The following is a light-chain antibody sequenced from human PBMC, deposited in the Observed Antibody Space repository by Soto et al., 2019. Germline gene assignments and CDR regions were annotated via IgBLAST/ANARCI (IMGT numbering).Light chain of an antibody. J-gene: IGKJ5*01. CDR2: DAY. CDR3: QQRHMWPIT. V-gene: IGKV3-11*01. Sequence: EVVLTQSPVTLSLSPGERATFSCRASQSFRGLLASYQQKPGHAPRLLIYDAYNRATGIPPRFSGSGSGTDFTLTISSLEPEDSAVYYCQQRHMWPITFGQGTRLEIK. CDR1: QSFRGL.